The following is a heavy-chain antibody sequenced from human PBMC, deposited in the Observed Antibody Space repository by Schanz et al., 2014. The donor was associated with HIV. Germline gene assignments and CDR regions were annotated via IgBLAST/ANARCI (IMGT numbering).Heavy chain of an antibody. J-gene: IGHJ6*02. V-gene: IGHV3-23*01. D-gene: IGHD6-13*01. Sequence: EVQLLESGGQLVQPGGSLRVSCAVSGFSFSNYAMNWVRQAPGKGLEWVSLISGSGGTTYYADSVKGRFTISRDNSKNTLYLQMDSLSAGDTAVYYCARETSGFSTSWPPRYHYYGMDVWGQGTTVTVSS. CDR3: ARETSGFSTSWPPRYHYYGMDV. CDR1: GFSFSNYA. CDR2: ISGSGGTT.